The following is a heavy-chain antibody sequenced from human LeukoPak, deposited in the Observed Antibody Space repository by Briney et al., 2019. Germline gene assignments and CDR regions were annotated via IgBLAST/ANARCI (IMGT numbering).Heavy chain of an antibody. D-gene: IGHD3-10*01. CDR3: ARDSFYRWFGELLVHAFDI. J-gene: IGHJ3*02. CDR1: GFTFSSYG. Sequence: GGSLRLSCAASGFTFSSYGMHWVRQAPGKGLEWVAVIWYDGSNKYYADSVKGRFTISRDNSKNTLYLQMNSLRAEDTAVYYCARDSFYRWFGELLVHAFDIWGQGTMVTVSS. CDR2: IWYDGSNK. V-gene: IGHV3-33*01.